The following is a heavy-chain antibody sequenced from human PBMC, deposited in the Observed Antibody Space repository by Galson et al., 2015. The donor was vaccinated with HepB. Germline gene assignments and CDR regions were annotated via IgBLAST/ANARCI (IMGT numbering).Heavy chain of an antibody. J-gene: IGHJ4*02. V-gene: IGHV1-69*13. CDR3: AGYYYGSGSNLDY. D-gene: IGHD3-10*01. CDR1: GGTFSSYA. CDR2: IIPIFGTA. Sequence: SVKVSCKASGGTFSSYAISWVRQAPGQGLERMGGIIPIFGTANYAQKFQGRVTITADESTSTAYMELSSLRSEDTAVYYCAGYYYGSGSNLDYWGQGTLVTVSS.